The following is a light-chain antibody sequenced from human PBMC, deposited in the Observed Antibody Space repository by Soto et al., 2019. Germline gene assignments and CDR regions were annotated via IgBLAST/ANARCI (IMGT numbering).Light chain of an antibody. Sequence: QPVLTQPPSVSGAPGQTVTISCTGSSSNIGAGYDVHWYQQLPGTAPKLLIYGNSNRPSWVPDRFTGSKSGTSSSLAITGLQAEDEADYYCQSSDSSLSVVFGGGTKLTVL. V-gene: IGLV1-40*01. J-gene: IGLJ2*01. CDR2: GNS. CDR1: SSNIGAGYD. CDR3: QSSDSSLSVV.